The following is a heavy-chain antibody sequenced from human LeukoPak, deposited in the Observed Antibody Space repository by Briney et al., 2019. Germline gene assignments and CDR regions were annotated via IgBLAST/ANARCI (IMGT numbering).Heavy chain of an antibody. J-gene: IGHJ4*02. CDR1: DGSISSSTYY. D-gene: IGHD5-24*01. V-gene: IGHV4-39*07. CDR3: ATGDGYNSYYFIQ. Sequence: SETLSLTCTVSDGSISSSTYYWGWIRQPPGKGLEWVGSIYWSGNTYYNPSLKSRVTVLVDKSKNVFSLKLHSVTAADTALYYCATGDGYNSYYFIQWGQGILVAVSS. CDR2: IYWSGNT.